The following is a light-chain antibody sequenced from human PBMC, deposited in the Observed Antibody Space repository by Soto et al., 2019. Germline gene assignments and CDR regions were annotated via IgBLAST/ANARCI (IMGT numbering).Light chain of an antibody. V-gene: IGLV2-14*01. Sequence: QSVLTQPASVSGSPGQSITISCTGTSSDVGDYNYVSWYQQHPGKTPKLMIYEVTNRPSGVSNRFSGSKSGNTASLTISGLQAEDEDDYYCSSYTSSTTLVVFGGGTKLTVL. J-gene: IGLJ3*02. CDR1: SSDVGDYNY. CDR3: SSYTSSTTLVV. CDR2: EVT.